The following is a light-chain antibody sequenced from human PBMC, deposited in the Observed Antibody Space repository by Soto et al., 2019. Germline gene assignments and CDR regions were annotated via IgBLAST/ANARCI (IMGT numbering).Light chain of an antibody. CDR1: QSVSSSY. J-gene: IGKJ1*01. CDR2: GAS. Sequence: EIVLTQSPGTLSLSPGERATLSCRASQSVSSSYLAWYQQKPGQAPRFLIYGASSRATGIPDRFSGSGSGTDFTLTISRLEHEDSAVYYCQQYGSSPTFGQGTKVEIK. V-gene: IGKV3-20*01. CDR3: QQYGSSPT.